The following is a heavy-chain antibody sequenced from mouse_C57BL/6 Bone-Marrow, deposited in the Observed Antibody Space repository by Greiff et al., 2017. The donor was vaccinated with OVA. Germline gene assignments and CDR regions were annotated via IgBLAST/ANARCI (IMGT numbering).Heavy chain of an antibody. CDR2: IDPSDSYT. V-gene: IGHV1-69*01. Sequence: VQLQQPGAELVMPGASVKLSCKASGYTFTSYWMHWVKQRPGQGLEWIGEIDPSDSYTNYNQKFKGKSTLTVDKSSSTAYMQLSSLTSEDSAVYYCARLEDPWYFDVWGTGTTVTVSS. J-gene: IGHJ1*03. CDR3: ARLEDPWYFDV. CDR1: GYTFTSYW.